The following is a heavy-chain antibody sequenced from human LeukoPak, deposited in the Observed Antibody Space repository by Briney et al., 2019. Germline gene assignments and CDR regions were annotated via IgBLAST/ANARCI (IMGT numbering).Heavy chain of an antibody. V-gene: IGHV1-18*01. CDR3: ARDRARYCTNGVCSTNWFDP. Sequence: ASVKVSCKASGYTFTSYGISWVRQAPGQGLEWMGWISAYNGNTNYAQKLRGRVTMTTDTSTSTAYMELRSLRSDDTAVYYCARDRARYCTNGVCSTNWFDPWGQGTLVTVSS. D-gene: IGHD2-8*01. J-gene: IGHJ5*02. CDR1: GYTFTSYG. CDR2: ISAYNGNT.